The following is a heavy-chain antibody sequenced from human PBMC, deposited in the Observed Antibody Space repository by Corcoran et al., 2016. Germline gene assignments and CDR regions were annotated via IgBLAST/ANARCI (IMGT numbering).Heavy chain of an antibody. V-gene: IGHV5-51*01. CDR1: GYRFTNYW. D-gene: IGHD6-19*01. Sequence: EVQLVQSGAEVKKPGESLKISCKGSGYRFTNYWIAWVRQMPGKGLEWMGIIYPDDSDIRYSPPFQGQVTISADKSISTAYLQWSSLKASDTAMYCCAGGVLGVAGRDAFDIWGQGTMVTVSS. CDR2: IYPDDSDI. J-gene: IGHJ3*02. CDR3: AGGVLGVAGRDAFDI.